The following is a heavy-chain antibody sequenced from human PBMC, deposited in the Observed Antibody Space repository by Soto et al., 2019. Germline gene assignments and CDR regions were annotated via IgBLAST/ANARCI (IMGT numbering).Heavy chain of an antibody. D-gene: IGHD6-13*01. CDR3: ARGGLYSSSWDGDDAFDI. Sequence: GASGKVSCKGSGYTFTSYGVSWVRQAPGQGVEWMGWISAYNGNTNYAQKLQGRVTMTTETSTGTAYMELRSLRSDDTAVYYCARGGLYSSSWDGDDAFDIWGQGTMVTVSS. CDR2: ISAYNGNT. CDR1: GYTFTSYG. J-gene: IGHJ3*02. V-gene: IGHV1-18*01.